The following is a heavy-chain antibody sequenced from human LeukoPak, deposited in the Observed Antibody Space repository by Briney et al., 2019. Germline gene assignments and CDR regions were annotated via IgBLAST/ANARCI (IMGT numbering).Heavy chain of an antibody. J-gene: IGHJ4*02. Sequence: ASVKVSCKAPGYTPTEPSTHRVRQPPGKGLGRRGGIEPEDGETIYAQKIQGRVTITKDTTTNTANMEVSSLRSEDTAVYYCATSGAGQRGYWGQGTLVTVSS. D-gene: IGHD4-17*01. V-gene: IGHV1-24*01. CDR1: GYTPTEPS. CDR3: ATSGAGQRGY. CDR2: IEPEDGET.